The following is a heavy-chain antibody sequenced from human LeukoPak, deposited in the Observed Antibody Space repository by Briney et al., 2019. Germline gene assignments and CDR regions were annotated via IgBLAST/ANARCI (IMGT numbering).Heavy chain of an antibody. V-gene: IGHV3-48*03. CDR1: GFTFSSYE. Sequence: GGSLRLSCAASGFTFSSYEMNWVRQAPGKGLEWVSYISSSGSTIYYADSVKGRFTISRDNAKNSLYLQMNSLRAEDTAVYYCARDWETYSSSLAFYYYYYMDVWGKGTTVTVSS. CDR2: ISSSGSTI. D-gene: IGHD6-13*01. J-gene: IGHJ6*03. CDR3: ARDWETYSSSLAFYYYYYMDV.